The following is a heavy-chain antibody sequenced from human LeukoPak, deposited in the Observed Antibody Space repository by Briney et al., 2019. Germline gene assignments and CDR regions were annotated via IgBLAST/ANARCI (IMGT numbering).Heavy chain of an antibody. J-gene: IGHJ3*02. CDR3: ASRTPDYYDSSGYESDAFDI. CDR1: GYSISSGYY. D-gene: IGHD3-22*01. V-gene: IGHV4-38-2*02. CDR2: IYHSGST. Sequence: SETLSLTCTVSGYSISSGYYWGWIRQPPGKGLEWIGSIYHSGSTYYNPSLKSRVTISVDTSKNQFSLKLSSVTAADTAVYYCASRTPDYYDSSGYESDAFDIWGQGTMVTVSS.